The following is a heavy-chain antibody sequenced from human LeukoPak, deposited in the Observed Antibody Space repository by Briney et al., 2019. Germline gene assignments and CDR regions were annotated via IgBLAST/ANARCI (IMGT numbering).Heavy chain of an antibody. CDR3: AKDDYGDYSYDY. V-gene: IGHV3-30*02. CDR2: IRYDGSNK. D-gene: IGHD4-17*01. J-gene: IGHJ4*02. CDR1: GFIFNTYG. Sequence: GSLRLSCAASGFIFNTYGMHWVRQAPGKGLEWVAFIRYDGSNKYYADSVKGRFTISRDNSKNTLYLQMNSLRAEDTAVYYCAKDDYGDYSYDYWGQGTLVTVSS.